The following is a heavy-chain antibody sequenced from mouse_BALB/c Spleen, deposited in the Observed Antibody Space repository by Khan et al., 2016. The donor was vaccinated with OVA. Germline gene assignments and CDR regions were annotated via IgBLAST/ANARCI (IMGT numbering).Heavy chain of an antibody. CDR2: ISTYYGNI. Sequence: QVHVKQSGPEPVRPGASVKISCKGSGYTFADSGMHWVRQSHAQSLEWIGVISTYYGNIKYNQKFEGRATMTVDKSSSTAYMELARMTSEDSAVYFCRSDGISEFAYWGQGTLVTVSA. D-gene: IGHD2-3*01. CDR1: GYTFADSG. V-gene: IGHV1S137*01. CDR3: RSDGISEFAY. J-gene: IGHJ3*01.